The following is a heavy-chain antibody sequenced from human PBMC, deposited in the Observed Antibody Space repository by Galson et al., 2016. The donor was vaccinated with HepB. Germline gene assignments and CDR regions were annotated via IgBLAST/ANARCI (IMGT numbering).Heavy chain of an antibody. CDR1: DHSRAFVNFY. Sequence: QSGAEVKKPGDSLKISCKGSDHSRAFVNFYIAWVRQTPGKDLECVGIVNPSDSDIRYCPSFKGRVTISADNSIGAVYLQWNSLQSSDTAMYYCARMAWRGIADTDASDRWGHGKMVTVTS. D-gene: IGHD1-26*01. V-gene: IGHV5-51*01. J-gene: IGHJ3*01. CDR3: ARMAWRGIADTDASDR. CDR2: VNPSDSDI.